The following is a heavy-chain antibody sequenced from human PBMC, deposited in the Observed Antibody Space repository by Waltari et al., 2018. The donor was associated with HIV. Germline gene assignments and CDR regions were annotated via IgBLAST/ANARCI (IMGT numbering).Heavy chain of an antibody. V-gene: IGHV3-7*01. CDR3: ARDGYSDWDVDY. Sequence: EVQLVESGGGLVQPGGSLRLSCAASGFAFNTYWMSWVRQVPGKGWECVANKNQPGSVKYSVASVNGRFTISRDNAKNSLFLQMTSLGAEDAAVYYCARDGYSDWDVDYWGQGTLVTVSS. D-gene: IGHD4-17*01. CDR1: GFAFNTYW. J-gene: IGHJ4*02. CDR2: KNQPGSVK.